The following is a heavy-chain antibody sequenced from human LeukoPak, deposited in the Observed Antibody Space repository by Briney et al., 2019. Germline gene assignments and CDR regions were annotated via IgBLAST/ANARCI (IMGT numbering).Heavy chain of an antibody. Sequence: AGGSLRLSCVASRFTFSTYWMNWVRQAPGKGLEWVANIKQDGSEKHYVDSVKGRFTISRDNARKSLYLQMNSLRAEDTAVYYCASSLAVAAWFDPWGQGTLVTGSS. CDR1: RFTFSTYW. V-gene: IGHV3-7*01. J-gene: IGHJ5*02. CDR2: IKQDGSEK. CDR3: ASSLAVAAWFDP. D-gene: IGHD6-19*01.